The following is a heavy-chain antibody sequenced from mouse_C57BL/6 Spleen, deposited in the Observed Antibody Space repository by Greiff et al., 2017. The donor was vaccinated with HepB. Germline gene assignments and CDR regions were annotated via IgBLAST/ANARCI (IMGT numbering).Heavy chain of an antibody. Sequence: QVQLQQPGAELVKPGASVKLSCKASGYTFTSYWMHWVKQRPGRGLEWIGRIDPNSGGTNDNEKFTSKATLTVDKSSSTAYMQLSRLTAEDSAVYYGARTGLRYYALGYWGQGTSVTVSS. D-gene: IGHD3-3*01. J-gene: IGHJ4*01. V-gene: IGHV1-72*01. CDR1: GYTFTSYW. CDR3: ARTGLRYYALGY. CDR2: IDPNSGGT.